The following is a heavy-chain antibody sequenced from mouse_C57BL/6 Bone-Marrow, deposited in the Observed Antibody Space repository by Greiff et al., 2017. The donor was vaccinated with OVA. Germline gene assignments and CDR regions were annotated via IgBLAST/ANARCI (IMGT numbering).Heavy chain of an antibody. CDR3: ARRGAWFAY. Sequence: EVQGVESGGDLVKPGGSLKLSCAASGFTFSSYGMSWVRQTPDKRLEWVATISSGGSYTYYPDSVKGRFTISRDNAKNTLYLQMSSLKSEDTAMYYCARRGAWFAYWGQGTLVTVSA. J-gene: IGHJ3*01. CDR1: GFTFSSYG. V-gene: IGHV5-6*01. CDR2: ISSGGSYT.